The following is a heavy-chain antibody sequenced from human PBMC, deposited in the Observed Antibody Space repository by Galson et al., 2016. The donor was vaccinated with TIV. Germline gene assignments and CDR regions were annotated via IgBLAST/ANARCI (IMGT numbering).Heavy chain of an antibody. CDR2: IDWDDDT. V-gene: IGHV2-70*04. CDR1: GFSLSATGMP. Sequence: PALVKPTQTLTLTCTFSGFSLSATGMPVSWIRQPPGKALEWLARIDWDDDTFYSTSLKTRLTISKDTSKNQVVLTMTNMDPVDTATYYCARMVYGDYPPRFYFDYWGQGILVTVSS. CDR3: ARMVYGDYPPRFYFDY. J-gene: IGHJ4*02. D-gene: IGHD4-17*01.